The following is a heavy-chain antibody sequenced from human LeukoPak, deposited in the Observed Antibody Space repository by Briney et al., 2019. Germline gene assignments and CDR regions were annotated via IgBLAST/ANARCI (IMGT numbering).Heavy chain of an antibody. J-gene: IGHJ4*02. CDR1: GYSFTSHY. Sequence: ASVKISCKASGYSFTSHYMHWVRQAPGQGLEWVGLINPTGTSTIYAQKFQGRVTMTRDMSTTTDYMEMSSLRSEDTAVYYCARVAWTTIMYFDYWGQGTLVTVSS. D-gene: IGHD5-12*01. V-gene: IGHV1-46*01. CDR2: INPTGTST. CDR3: ARVAWTTIMYFDY.